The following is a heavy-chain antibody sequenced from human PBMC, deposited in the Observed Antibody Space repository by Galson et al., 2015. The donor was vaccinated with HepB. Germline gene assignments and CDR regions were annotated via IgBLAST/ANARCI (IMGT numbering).Heavy chain of an antibody. Sequence: TLSLTCTVSGGSISSSSYYWGWIRQPPGKGLEWIGSIYYSGSTYYNPSLKSRVTISVDTSKNQFSLKLSSVTAADTAVYYCARHTYYYDSSGYSTFYYYFDYWGQGTLVTVSS. J-gene: IGHJ4*02. D-gene: IGHD3-22*01. CDR3: ARHTYYYDSSGYSTFYYYFDY. CDR1: GGSISSSSYY. CDR2: IYYSGST. V-gene: IGHV4-39*01.